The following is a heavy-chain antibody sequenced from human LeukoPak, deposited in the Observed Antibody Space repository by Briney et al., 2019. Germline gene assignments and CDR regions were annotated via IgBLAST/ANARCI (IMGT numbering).Heavy chain of an antibody. Sequence: ASVKVSCKASGDTFTGYYMHWVRQAPGQGLEWMGWINPNSGGTNYAQKFQGRVTMTRDTSISTAYMELSRLRSDDTAVYYCARGGYYYDSSGYYSEDYWGQGTLVTVSS. CDR3: ARGGYYYDSSGYYSEDY. V-gene: IGHV1-2*02. CDR1: GDTFTGYY. CDR2: INPNSGGT. D-gene: IGHD3-22*01. J-gene: IGHJ4*02.